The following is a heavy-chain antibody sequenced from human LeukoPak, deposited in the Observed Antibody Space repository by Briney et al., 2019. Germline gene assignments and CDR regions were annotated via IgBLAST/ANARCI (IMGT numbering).Heavy chain of an antibody. Sequence: SETLSLTCTVSGGSISSGNHYWAWIRQPPGKGLEWIGSIYHIGTSDYNPSLKSRVTISIETSNNQFSLKLSSVTAADTAVYYCARVVRDYGNFYYFDYWGQGSLVTVSS. D-gene: IGHD4-17*01. CDR1: GGSISSGNHY. CDR2: IYHIGTS. V-gene: IGHV4-39*07. J-gene: IGHJ4*02. CDR3: ARVVRDYGNFYYFDY.